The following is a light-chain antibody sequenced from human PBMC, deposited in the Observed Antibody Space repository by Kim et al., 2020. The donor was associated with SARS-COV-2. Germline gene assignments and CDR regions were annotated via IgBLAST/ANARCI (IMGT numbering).Light chain of an antibody. CDR2: YDS. V-gene: IGLV3-21*04. J-gene: IGLJ3*02. Sequence: APGKAARITCGGNNIGSSSVHWYQQRPGQAPVVAIYYDSDRPSGIPERFSGSNSGNTDTLTISRVEAGDEADYYGQVWDSSSAHVVFGGGTQLTVL. CDR1: NIGSSS. CDR3: QVWDSSSAHVV.